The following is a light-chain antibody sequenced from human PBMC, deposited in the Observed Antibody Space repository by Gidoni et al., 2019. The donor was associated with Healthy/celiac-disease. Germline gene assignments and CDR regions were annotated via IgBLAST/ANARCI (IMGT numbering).Light chain of an antibody. Sequence: QSVLTQPPSASGTPGQRVTISGSASSSNIGSNYVYWYQTHPGTAPKLLIYRNTQRPSVVPDRFSGSKSGTSASLAISGLRSEDEADYYCAAWDDSLSGWVFGGGTKLTVL. J-gene: IGLJ3*02. CDR3: AAWDDSLSGWV. V-gene: IGLV1-47*01. CDR2: RNT. CDR1: SSNIGSNY.